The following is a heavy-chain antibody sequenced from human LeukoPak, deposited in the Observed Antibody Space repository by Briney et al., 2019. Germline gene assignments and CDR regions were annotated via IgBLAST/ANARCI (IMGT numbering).Heavy chain of an antibody. CDR3: ARGVLWFGELNYFDY. J-gene: IGHJ4*02. V-gene: IGHV3-21*01. CDR1: GFTVSSNY. D-gene: IGHD3-10*01. CDR2: ISSSSSYI. Sequence: GGSLRLSCAASGFTVSSNYMNWVRQAPGKGLEWVSSISSSSSYIYYADSVKGRFTISRDNAKNSLYLQMNSLRAEDTAVYYCARGVLWFGELNYFDYWGQGTLVTVSS.